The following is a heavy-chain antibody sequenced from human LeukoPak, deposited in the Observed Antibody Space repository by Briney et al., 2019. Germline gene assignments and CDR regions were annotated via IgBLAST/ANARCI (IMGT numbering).Heavy chain of an antibody. CDR1: GFTFDDYA. CDR3: AKASSVGAFDY. CDR2: ISWNSGSI. J-gene: IGHJ4*02. V-gene: IGHV3-9*01. D-gene: IGHD1-26*01. Sequence: GRSLRLSCAASGFTFDDYAMHWVRQAPGKGLEWVSGISWNSGSIGYADSVKGRFTISRDNAKNSLYLQMNSLRAEDTALYYCAKASSVGAFDYWGQGTLVTVSS.